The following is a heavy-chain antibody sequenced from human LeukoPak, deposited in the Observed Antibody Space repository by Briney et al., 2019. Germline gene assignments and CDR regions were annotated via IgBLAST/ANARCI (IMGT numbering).Heavy chain of an antibody. J-gene: IGHJ3*02. V-gene: IGHV4-59*08. D-gene: IGHD4-17*01. CDR2: IYLSGST. Sequence: SETLSLTCTVSDGSISSYYWSWIRQPPGTGLEWIGYIYLSGSTNYNPSLKSRVTISVDTSKNQFSLKLSSVTAADTALYYCARHRSPYGDAFDIWGQGTMVTVS. CDR1: DGSISSYY. CDR3: ARHRSPYGDAFDI.